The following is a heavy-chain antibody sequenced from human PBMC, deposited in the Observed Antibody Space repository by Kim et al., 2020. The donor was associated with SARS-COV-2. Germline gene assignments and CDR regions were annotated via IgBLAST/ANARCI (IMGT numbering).Heavy chain of an antibody. D-gene: IGHD6-19*01. Sequence: TNHSPAFQGHVTISADKSISTAYLQWSSLKASDTAMYYCARPGAGTVDYWGQGTLVTVSS. CDR3: ARPGAGTVDY. J-gene: IGHJ4*02. CDR2: T. V-gene: IGHV5-10-1*01.